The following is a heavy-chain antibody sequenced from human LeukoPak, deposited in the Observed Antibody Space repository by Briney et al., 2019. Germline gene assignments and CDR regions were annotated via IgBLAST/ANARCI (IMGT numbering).Heavy chain of an antibody. V-gene: IGHV3-30*04. CDR1: GFTFNTYA. J-gene: IGHJ4*02. CDR2: ISYDGSNK. CDR3: ARGPDSITIFGVVNTPFDY. Sequence: GGSLRLSCAASGFTFNTYAIHWVHQAPGKGLEWVAVISYDGSNKDYTDSVKGRFTISRDNSKSTLYLHMNSLRAEDTAVYYCARGPDSITIFGVVNTPFDYWGQGTLVTVSS. D-gene: IGHD3-3*01.